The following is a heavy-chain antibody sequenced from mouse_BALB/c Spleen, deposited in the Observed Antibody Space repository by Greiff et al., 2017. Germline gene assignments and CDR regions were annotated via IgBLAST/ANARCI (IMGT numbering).Heavy chain of an antibody. V-gene: IGHV1S135*01. J-gene: IGHJ2*01. Sequence: EVQLQQSGPELMKPGASVKISCKASGYSFTSYYMHWVKQSHGKSLEWIGYIDPFNGGTSYNQKFKGKATLTVDKSSSTAYMHLSSLTSEDSAVYYCGKYDYDGDWGQGTTLTVSS. CDR1: GYSFTSYY. CDR2: IDPFNGGT. D-gene: IGHD2-4*01. CDR3: GKYDYDGD.